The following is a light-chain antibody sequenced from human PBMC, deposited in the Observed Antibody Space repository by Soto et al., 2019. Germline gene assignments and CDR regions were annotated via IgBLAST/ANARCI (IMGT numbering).Light chain of an antibody. Sequence: DIQMTQSPSSLSASVGDRVTITCRAGQTISSYLNWYQQKPGKAPKLLIYAASSLQSGVPSRFSGSGSGTDFTLTISSLQPEDFATYYYQQSYSTRWTFGQGTKVDIK. CDR3: QQSYSTRWT. J-gene: IGKJ1*01. V-gene: IGKV1-39*01. CDR1: QTISSY. CDR2: AAS.